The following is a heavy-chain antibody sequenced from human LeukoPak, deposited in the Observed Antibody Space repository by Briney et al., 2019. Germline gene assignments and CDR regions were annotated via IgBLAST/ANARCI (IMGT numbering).Heavy chain of an antibody. V-gene: IGHV3-23*01. CDR3: AKGNGDYAIHPDY. D-gene: IGHD4-17*01. J-gene: IGHJ4*02. Sequence: GGSLRLSCAASGFTFSSYAMTWVRQAPGKGLESVSAISGSGSNTYYADSVKGRFTISRDNSKNTLYLQMNSLRADDTAVYYCAKGNGDYAIHPDYWGQGTLVTVSS. CDR1: GFTFSSYA. CDR2: ISGSGSNT.